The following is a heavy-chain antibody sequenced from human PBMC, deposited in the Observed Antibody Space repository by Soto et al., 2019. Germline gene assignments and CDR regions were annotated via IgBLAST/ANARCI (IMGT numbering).Heavy chain of an antibody. CDR3: ARHSYCSSICWFDP. CDR1: GDSISSSKW. CDR2: IYHSGST. Sequence: SETLSLTCAVSGDSISSSKWWSWVRQPPGKGLEWIGEIYHSGSTNYNPSLKSRVIISVDKSKNQFSLKLSSVTDADTAVYYCARHSYCSSICWFDPWGQGTLVTAPQ. D-gene: IGHD2-2*01. J-gene: IGHJ5*02. V-gene: IGHV4-4*02.